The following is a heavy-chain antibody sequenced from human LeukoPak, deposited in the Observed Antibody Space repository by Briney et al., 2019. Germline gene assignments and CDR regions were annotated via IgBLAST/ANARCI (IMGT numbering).Heavy chain of an antibody. Sequence: PSETLSLTCTVSGASISSYYWSWIRQPPGKGLEWIGYVYYIGTTIYNPSLKSRVTISVDTSKNQFSLKLGSVAAADTAVYYCARGDDNFDYWGQGTLVTVSS. J-gene: IGHJ4*02. CDR3: ARGDDNFDY. CDR1: GASISSYY. CDR2: VYYIGTT. V-gene: IGHV4-59*01.